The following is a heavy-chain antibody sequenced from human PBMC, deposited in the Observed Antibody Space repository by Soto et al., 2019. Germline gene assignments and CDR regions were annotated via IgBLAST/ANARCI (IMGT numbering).Heavy chain of an antibody. CDR2: INHSGST. CDR1: GGSFSGYY. Sequence: SETLSLTCAVYGGSFSGYYWSWIRQPPGKGLEWIGEINHSGSTNYNPSLKSRVTISVDTSKNQCSLKLSYVTAADTAVYYCARARADILTGYYLRGIYYYGMDVWGQGTTVTVSS. D-gene: IGHD3-9*01. V-gene: IGHV4-34*01. CDR3: ARARADILTGYYLRGIYYYGMDV. J-gene: IGHJ6*02.